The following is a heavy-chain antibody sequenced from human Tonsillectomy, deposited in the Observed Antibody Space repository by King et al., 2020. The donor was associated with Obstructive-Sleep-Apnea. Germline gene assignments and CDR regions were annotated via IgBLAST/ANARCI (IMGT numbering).Heavy chain of an antibody. V-gene: IGHV3-15*01. CDR2: IKSKTDGGRT. J-gene: IGHJ4*02. D-gene: IGHD3-9*01. Sequence: VQLVESGGGLIKPGGPSDSLVQPLDSLFSNAWMNWVRQAPGKGLEWVGRIKSKTDGGRTDYAAPVKGRFTISRDDSKNTLYLQMNSLKTEDTALYYCTTVFDIGFDYWGQGTLVTVSS. CDR3: TTVFDIGFDY. CDR1: DSLFSNAW.